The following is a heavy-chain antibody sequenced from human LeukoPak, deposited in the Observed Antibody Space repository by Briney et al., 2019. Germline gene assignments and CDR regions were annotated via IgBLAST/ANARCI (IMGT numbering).Heavy chain of an antibody. J-gene: IGHJ3*02. CDR3: ASLGSSVAAAFDI. Sequence: SETLSLTCAVYGGSFSGYYWSWIRQPPGKGLEWIGEINHSGSTNYNPSLKSRVTISVDTSKNQFSLKLSSVTAADMAVYYCASLGSSVAAAFDIWGQGTMVTVSS. D-gene: IGHD6-19*01. V-gene: IGHV4-34*01. CDR2: INHSGST. CDR1: GGSFSGYY.